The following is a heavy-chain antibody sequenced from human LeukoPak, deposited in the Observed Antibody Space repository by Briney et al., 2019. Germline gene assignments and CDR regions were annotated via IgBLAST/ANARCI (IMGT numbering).Heavy chain of an antibody. Sequence: PGGSLRLSCAASGFTFSDYYMSWFRQAPGKGLEWVGFIRSKAYGGTTEYAASVKGRFTISRDDSKSIAYLQMNSLKTEDTAVYYCTRVSGSYWGENWFDPWGQGTLVTVSS. CDR1: GFTFSDYY. CDR2: IRSKAYGGTT. CDR3: TRVSGSYWGENWFDP. J-gene: IGHJ5*02. D-gene: IGHD1-26*01. V-gene: IGHV3-49*03.